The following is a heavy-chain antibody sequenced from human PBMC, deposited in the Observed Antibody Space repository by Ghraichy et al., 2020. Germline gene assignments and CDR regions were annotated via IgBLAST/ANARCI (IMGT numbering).Heavy chain of an antibody. V-gene: IGHV4-34*01. CDR1: GGSFSGYY. D-gene: IGHD3-16*02. CDR2: INHSGST. J-gene: IGHJ5*02. Sequence: SQTLSLTCAVYGGSFSGYYWSWIRQPPGKGLEWIGEINHSGSTNYNPSLKSRVTISVDTSKNQFSLKLSSVTAADTAVYYCARGQRQGYYDYVWGSYRPIWFDPWGQGTLVTVSS. CDR3: ARGQRQGYYDYVWGSYRPIWFDP.